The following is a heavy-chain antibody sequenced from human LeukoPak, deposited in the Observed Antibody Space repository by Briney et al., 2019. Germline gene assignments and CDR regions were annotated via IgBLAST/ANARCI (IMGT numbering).Heavy chain of an antibody. CDR3: ARPLTLGFEAFDI. CDR2: INPNSGGT. Sequence: GASVKVSCKASGYTFTVYYMHWVRQAPGQGLEWVGRINPNSGGTNYAQKFQGRATMTRDTSISTAYMELSRLRSDDTAVYYCARPLTLGFEAFDIWGQGTTVTVSS. J-gene: IGHJ3*02. CDR1: GYTFTVYY. V-gene: IGHV1-2*02. D-gene: IGHD3-9*01.